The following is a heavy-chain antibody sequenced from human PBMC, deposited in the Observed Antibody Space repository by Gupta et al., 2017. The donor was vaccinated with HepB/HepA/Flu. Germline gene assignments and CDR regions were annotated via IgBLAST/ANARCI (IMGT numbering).Heavy chain of an antibody. CDR2: IWYDGSNK. V-gene: IGHV3-33*01. J-gene: IGHJ6*02. Sequence: TFSSYGMHWVRQAPGKGLEWVAVIWYDGSNKYYADSVKGRFTISRDNSKNTLYLQMNSLRAEDTAVYYCARDPSASSGWYGVKYYYYYGMDVWGQGTTVTVPS. CDR3: ARDPSASSGWYGVKYYYYYGMDV. D-gene: IGHD6-19*01. CDR1: TFSSYG.